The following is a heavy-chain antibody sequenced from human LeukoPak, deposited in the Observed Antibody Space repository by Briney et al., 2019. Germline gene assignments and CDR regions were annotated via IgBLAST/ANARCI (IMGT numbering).Heavy chain of an antibody. Sequence: VRQAPGKGLEWVAVISYDESNKYFADSVKGRFTISRDNPKNTLYLQMNSLRPEDTAVYYCAKSTTVTTQQRGYFDYWGQGTLVTVSS. V-gene: IGHV3-30*18. CDR2: ISYDESNK. J-gene: IGHJ4*02. D-gene: IGHD4-11*01. CDR3: AKSTTVTTQQRGYFDY.